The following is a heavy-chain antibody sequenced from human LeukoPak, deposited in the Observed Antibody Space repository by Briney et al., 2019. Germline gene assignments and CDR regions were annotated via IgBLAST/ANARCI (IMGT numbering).Heavy chain of an antibody. V-gene: IGHV4-59*01. CDR3: ARGADDFWSGYYLPSYYFDY. CDR2: IYYSGST. CDR1: GGSISSYY. Sequence: SETLSLTCTVPGGSISSYYWSWIRQPPGKGLEWIGYIYYSGSTNYNPSLKSRVTISVDTSKNQFSLKLSSVTAADTAVYYCARGADDFWSGYYLPSYYFDYWGQGTLVTVSS. D-gene: IGHD3-3*01. J-gene: IGHJ4*02.